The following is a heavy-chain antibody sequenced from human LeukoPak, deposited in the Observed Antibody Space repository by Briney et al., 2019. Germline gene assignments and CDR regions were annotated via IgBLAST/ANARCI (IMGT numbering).Heavy chain of an antibody. CDR1: GFTFSSYS. CDR3: AKDHIVVVVAATQPPYFDY. J-gene: IGHJ4*02. V-gene: IGHV3-23*01. Sequence: GGSLRLSCAASGFTFSSYSMNWVRQAPGKGLEWVSAISGSGGSTYYADSVKGRFTISRDNSKNTLYLQMNSLRAEDTAVYYCAKDHIVVVVAATQPPYFDYWGQGTLVTVSS. D-gene: IGHD2-15*01. CDR2: ISGSGGST.